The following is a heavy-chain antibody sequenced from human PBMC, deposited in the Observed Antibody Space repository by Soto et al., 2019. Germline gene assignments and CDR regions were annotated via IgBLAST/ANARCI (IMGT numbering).Heavy chain of an antibody. D-gene: IGHD1-26*01. CDR2: IYYSGST. J-gene: IGHJ4*02. CDR1: GGSISSYY. Sequence: SETLSLTCTVSGGSISSYYWSWIRQPPGKGLEWIGYIYYSGSTNYNPSLKSRVTISVDTSKNQFSLKLSSVTAADTAVYYCARAQGSGSSSPHPLDYWGQGTLVTVSS. CDR3: ARAQGSGSSSPHPLDY. V-gene: IGHV4-59*01.